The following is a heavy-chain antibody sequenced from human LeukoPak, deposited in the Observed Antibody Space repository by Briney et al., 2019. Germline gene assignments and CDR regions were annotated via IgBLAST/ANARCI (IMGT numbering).Heavy chain of an antibody. J-gene: IGHJ6*03. V-gene: IGHV3-30*03. CDR3: ARGEAYYYYYMDV. CDR1: GFTFSSCG. Sequence: PGGSLRLSCAASGFTFSSCGMHWVRQAPGKGLEWVAVISYDGSNKYYADSVKGRFTISRDNSKNTLYLQMNSLRAEDTAVYYCARGEAYYYYYMDVWGKGTTVTVSS. CDR2: ISYDGSNK. D-gene: IGHD1-26*01.